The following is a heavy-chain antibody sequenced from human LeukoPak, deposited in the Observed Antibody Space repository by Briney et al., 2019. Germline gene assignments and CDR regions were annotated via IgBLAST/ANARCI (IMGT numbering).Heavy chain of an antibody. V-gene: IGHV1-69*06. CDR1: GGTFSSYA. D-gene: IGHD1-26*01. Sequence: GASVKVSCKASGGTFSSYAISWVRQAPGQGLEWMGGIIPIFGTANYAQKFQGRVTITADKSTSTAYMELSSLRSEDTAVYYCASLRSGWELGSSWGQGTMVTVSS. CDR2: IIPIFGTA. J-gene: IGHJ3*01. CDR3: ASLRSGWELGSS.